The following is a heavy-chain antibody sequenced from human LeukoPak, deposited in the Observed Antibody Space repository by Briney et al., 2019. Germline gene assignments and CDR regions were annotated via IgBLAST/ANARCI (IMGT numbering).Heavy chain of an antibody. D-gene: IGHD6-13*01. CDR3: AREPKIAGPRYMDV. Sequence: KPSETLSLTCTVSGGSISSGSYYWSWIRQPAGKGLEWIGRIYTSGSTNYNPSLKSRVTISVDTSKNQFSLKLSSVTAADTAVYYCAREPKIAGPRYMDVWGKGTTVTVSS. V-gene: IGHV4-61*02. CDR1: GGSISSGSYY. J-gene: IGHJ6*03. CDR2: IYTSGST.